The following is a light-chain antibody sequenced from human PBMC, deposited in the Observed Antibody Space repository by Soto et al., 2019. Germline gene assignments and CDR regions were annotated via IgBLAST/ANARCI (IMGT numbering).Light chain of an antibody. J-gene: IGLJ3*02. Sequence: QSVLTQPPSASGTPGQRVTISCSGSSSNIGSNYVYWYQQLPGTAPKLLIYRNNQRPSGVPDRFSGSKSGTSASLAISGLRSEDEADYYCQSYDNNVSGWVFGGGTKLTV. CDR3: QSYDNNVSGWV. V-gene: IGLV1-47*01. CDR1: SSNIGSNY. CDR2: RNN.